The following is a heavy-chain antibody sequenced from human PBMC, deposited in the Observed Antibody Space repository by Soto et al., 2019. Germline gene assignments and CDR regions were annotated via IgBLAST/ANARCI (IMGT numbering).Heavy chain of an antibody. CDR3: ARVASSSTDY. J-gene: IGHJ4*02. V-gene: IGHV3-23*01. Sequence: EVQLLESGGGLVQPGGSLRLSCAASGFTFSSCAMNWVRQTPGKGLEWVSVISGSGGATYYADSVKGRFTISRDNSKDPLYLQMNSLRAEDTAIYYCARVASSSTDYWGQGTQVTVSS. CDR2: ISGSGGAT. CDR1: GFTFSSCA. D-gene: IGHD2-2*01.